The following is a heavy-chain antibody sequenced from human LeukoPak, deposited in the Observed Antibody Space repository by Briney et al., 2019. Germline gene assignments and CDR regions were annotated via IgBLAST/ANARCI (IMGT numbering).Heavy chain of an antibody. D-gene: IGHD1-26*01. V-gene: IGHV3-15*01. Sequence: GGSLRLSCAASGFTFINAWMAWVRQAPGKGLEWVGRIKVKAHGGTIEYAAPVKGRFTISRDDSKNTLYLQMSSLKTEDTAVYYCTTDGVGVEGATYDNWGQGTLVSVSS. CDR1: GFTFINAW. J-gene: IGHJ4*02. CDR2: IKVKAHGGTI. CDR3: TTDGVGVEGATYDN.